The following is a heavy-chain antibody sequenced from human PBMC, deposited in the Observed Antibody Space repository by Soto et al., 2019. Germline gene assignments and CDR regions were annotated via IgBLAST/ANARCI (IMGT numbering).Heavy chain of an antibody. CDR3: AGGMAGLDV. V-gene: IGHV3-74*01. CDR1: GLSFNIYW. Sequence: DVQLVESGGGVVQPGGSLRLSCAASGLSFNIYWMHWVRQVPGKGLVWLARINSDGSHTIYVDSVKGRFTISRDNAKNTVFLKMDSLRDEDTGVYYSAGGMAGLDVWGQGTTVTVSS. J-gene: IGHJ6*02. CDR2: INSDGSHT.